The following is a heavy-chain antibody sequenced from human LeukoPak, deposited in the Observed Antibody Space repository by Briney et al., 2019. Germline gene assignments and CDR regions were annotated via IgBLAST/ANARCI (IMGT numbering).Heavy chain of an antibody. Sequence: SGGSLRLSCAASGFSFSSTAMNWVRQAPGKGLEWVSASGTDGDTYYAGSVHGRFTISRDNSRNTLYLQMTSLRADDTAVYYCAKKTPGTYPFDYWGQGTLVTVSP. CDR1: GFSFSSTA. V-gene: IGHV3-23*01. D-gene: IGHD6-13*01. CDR3: AKKTPGTYPFDY. J-gene: IGHJ4*02. CDR2: SGTDGDT.